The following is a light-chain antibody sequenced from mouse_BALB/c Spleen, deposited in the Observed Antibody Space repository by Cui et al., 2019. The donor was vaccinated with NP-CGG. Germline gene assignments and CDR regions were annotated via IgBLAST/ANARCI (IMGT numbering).Light chain of an antibody. V-gene: IGLV1*01. J-gene: IGLJ1*01. CDR1: TGAVTNYNY. CDR2: GTN. Sequence: QVVVTQESALTTSPGETVTLTCRSSTGAVTNYNYANWVQEKPDHLFTGLIGGTNNRAPGVPARFSGSLIGDKAALIITGAQTEDEAIYFCALWYSNHWVFGGGTTLTVL. CDR3: ALWYSNHWV.